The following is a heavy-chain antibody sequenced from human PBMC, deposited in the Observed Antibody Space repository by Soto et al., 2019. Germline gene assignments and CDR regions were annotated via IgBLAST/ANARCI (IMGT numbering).Heavy chain of an antibody. D-gene: IGHD2-15*01. Sequence: QVQLVQSGAEVKKPGSSVKDSCKASGGTFSSYTISWVRQAPGQGLAWMGRIIPILGIANNAQKFQGRVTITADKSTSTAYMELSSLRSEDTAVYYCSRDRSGSPDYWGQGTLVTVSS. CDR3: SRDRSGSPDY. CDR2: IIPILGIA. CDR1: GGTFSSYT. J-gene: IGHJ4*02. V-gene: IGHV1-69*08.